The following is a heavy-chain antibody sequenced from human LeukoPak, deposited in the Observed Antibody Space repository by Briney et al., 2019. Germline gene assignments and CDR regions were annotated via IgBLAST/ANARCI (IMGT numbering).Heavy chain of an antibody. Sequence: PSETLSLTCGVSGGSITTTNYWSWVRPPPGGGLEWIGEVSLAGRTRYNPSLKNRVNISIDESKNHLYLNLASVTAADTAVYYCSRESGPFCPFGHWGQGTLVAVTS. CDR3: SRESGPFCPFGH. CDR2: VSLAGRT. D-gene: IGHD1-26*01. CDR1: GGSITTTNY. V-gene: IGHV4-4*02. J-gene: IGHJ4*02.